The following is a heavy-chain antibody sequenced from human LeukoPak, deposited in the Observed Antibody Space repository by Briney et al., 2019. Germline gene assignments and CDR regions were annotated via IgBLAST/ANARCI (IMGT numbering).Heavy chain of an antibody. D-gene: IGHD2-21*02. Sequence: SETLSLTCTVSGGSISTYYWSWIRQPPGKGLEWIGYIYYSGSTNYNPSLKSRVTISVDTSKNQFSLKLSSVTAADTAVYYCARVKGGDCYPFDPWGQGTLVTVSS. J-gene: IGHJ5*02. CDR3: ARVKGGDCYPFDP. V-gene: IGHV4-59*08. CDR1: GGSISTYY. CDR2: IYYSGST.